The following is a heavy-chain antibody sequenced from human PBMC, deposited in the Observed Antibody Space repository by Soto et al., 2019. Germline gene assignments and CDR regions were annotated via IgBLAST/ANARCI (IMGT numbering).Heavy chain of an antibody. V-gene: IGHV1-3*05. CDR2: INAGNGNT. J-gene: IGHJ6*02. CDR1: GYTFTSYA. CDR3: ARVYDVWGGMDV. D-gene: IGHD3-10*02. Sequence: QVQLVQSGAEEKKPGASVTVSCKASGYTFTSYAMHWVRQATGQRLEWMGWINAGNGNTKYSQKFQGRFTITRDTAASTADMELSSLRYEDTAVYDCARVYDVWGGMDVWGQGTTVTVSS.